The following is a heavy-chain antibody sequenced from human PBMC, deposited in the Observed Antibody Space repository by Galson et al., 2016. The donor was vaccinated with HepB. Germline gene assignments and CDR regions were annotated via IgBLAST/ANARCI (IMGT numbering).Heavy chain of an antibody. J-gene: IGHJ4*02. CDR2: VYRGGAT. D-gene: IGHD3/OR15-3a*01. CDR1: AFSANY. V-gene: IGHV3-53*01. Sequence: SLRLSCAASAFSANYMAWARQAPGRGLEWVSVVYRGGATYYADSVKGRFTFSRDDSNNLYLQMNSLRAEDTAVYYCAIEGTGEDWAFYYWGQGTLVTVSS. CDR3: AIEGTGEDWAFYY.